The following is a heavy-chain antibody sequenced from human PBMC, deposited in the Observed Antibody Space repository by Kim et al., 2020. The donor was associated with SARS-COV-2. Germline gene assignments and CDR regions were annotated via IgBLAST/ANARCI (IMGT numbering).Heavy chain of an antibody. D-gene: IGHD3-10*01. CDR1: GGSISSYY. J-gene: IGHJ6*02. CDR2: IYYSGST. Sequence: SETLSLTCTVSGGSISSYYWSWIRQPPGKGLEWIGYIYYSGSTNYNPSLKSRVTISVDTSKNQFSLKLSSVTAADTAVYYCARVGVRGVSYYYYGMDVWGQGTTVTVSS. V-gene: IGHV4-59*01. CDR3: ARVGVRGVSYYYYGMDV.